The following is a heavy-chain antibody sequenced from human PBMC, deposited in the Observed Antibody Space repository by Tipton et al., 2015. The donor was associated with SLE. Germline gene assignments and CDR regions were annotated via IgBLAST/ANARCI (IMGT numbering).Heavy chain of an antibody. CDR1: GYSISSGYY. CDR3: ARDARFADAFDI. V-gene: IGHV4-61*01. D-gene: IGHD3-3*01. Sequence: LRLSCAVSGYSISSGYYWSWIRQPPGKELEWIGYIYYTGRTNYNPSLKSRVTMLVDTSKNEFSLRLSSVTAADTAVYYCARDARFADAFDIWGQGTMVTVSS. J-gene: IGHJ3*02. CDR2: IYYTGRT.